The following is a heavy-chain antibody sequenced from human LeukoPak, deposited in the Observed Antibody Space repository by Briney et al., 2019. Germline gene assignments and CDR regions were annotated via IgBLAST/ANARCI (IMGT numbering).Heavy chain of an antibody. V-gene: IGHV3-23*01. D-gene: IGHD5-12*01. CDR2: ISASGGST. Sequence: GGSLRLSCAASGFTFSCFATSWVRQAPGKGLEWVSGISASGGSTYYADSVKGRFTISRDNAKNSLYLQMNSLRAEDTAIYYCARIMVATTREAFDYWGQGTRVTVSS. J-gene: IGHJ4*02. CDR1: GFTFSCFA. CDR3: ARIMVATTREAFDY.